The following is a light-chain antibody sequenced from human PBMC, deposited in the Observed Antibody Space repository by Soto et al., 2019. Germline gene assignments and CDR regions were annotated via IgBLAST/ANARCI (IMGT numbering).Light chain of an antibody. Sequence: QSVLTQPPSASGSPGQSVTISCTGTSSDVGGYNYVSWYQQHPGKAPKLFIYEVTKRPSGVPDRFSGSKSGNTASLTVSGLLAEDEADYYCSSHAGIINVVFGGGTKVTVL. V-gene: IGLV2-8*01. CDR1: SSDVGGYNY. CDR3: SSHAGIINVV. J-gene: IGLJ3*02. CDR2: EVT.